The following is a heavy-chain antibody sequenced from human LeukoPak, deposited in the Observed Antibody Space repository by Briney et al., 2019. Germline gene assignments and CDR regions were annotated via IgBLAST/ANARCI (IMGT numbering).Heavy chain of an antibody. V-gene: IGHV4-39*01. D-gene: IGHD6-13*01. J-gene: IGHJ3*02. CDR2: IYYSGST. CDR1: GGSISSSSYY. CDR3: ASISGYSRLIGAFDI. Sequence: PSETLSLSCTVSGGSISSSSYYWGWIRQPPGKGLEWIESIYYSGSTYYNPSLKSRVTISVDTSKNQFSLKLSSVTAADTAVYYCASISGYSRLIGAFDIWGQGTMVTVSS.